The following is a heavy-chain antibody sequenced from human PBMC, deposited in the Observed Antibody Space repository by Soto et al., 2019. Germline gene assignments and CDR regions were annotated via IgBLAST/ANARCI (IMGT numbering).Heavy chain of an antibody. CDR3: ARDTGYYGMDV. Sequence: QVQLQESGPGLVKPSQTLSLTCTVSGGSISSGGYYWSWIRQHPGKVLEWIGYTYYSGSTYYNPSLKSRANISVDTSKNQFSLQLSSVSAADTAVYYCARDTGYYGMDVWGQGTTVTVSS. CDR2: TYYSGST. J-gene: IGHJ6*02. CDR1: GGSISSGGYY. V-gene: IGHV4-31*03. D-gene: IGHD4-17*01.